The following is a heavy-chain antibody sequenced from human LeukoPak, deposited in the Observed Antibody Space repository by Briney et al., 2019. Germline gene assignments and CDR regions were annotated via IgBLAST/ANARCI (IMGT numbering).Heavy chain of an antibody. CDR1: GYTFTSNY. V-gene: IGHV1-46*03. Sequence: GASVKVSCKASGYTFTSNYIHWVRQAPGQGLEWMGMIYPRDGSTSYAQKFQGRVTMTRNTSISTAYMELSSLRSEDTAVYYCAKVQYSSSLYYFDYWGQGTLVTVSS. J-gene: IGHJ4*02. D-gene: IGHD6-13*01. CDR3: AKVQYSSSLYYFDY. CDR2: IYPRDGST.